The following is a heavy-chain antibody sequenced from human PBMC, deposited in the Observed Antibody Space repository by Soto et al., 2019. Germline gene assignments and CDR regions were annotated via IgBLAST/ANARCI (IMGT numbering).Heavy chain of an antibody. CDR2: ISAYNYNT. D-gene: IGHD2-21*01. J-gene: IGHJ5*02. CDR1: GYTFTSYG. CDR3: GRVVVAQCPWFDP. V-gene: IGHV1-18*03. Sequence: QVQLVQSGADVKKPGASVKVSCKASGYTFTSYGLSWVRQAPGQGLEWMGRISAYNYNTNYAQKVQGRVTMTPDTSTSIAYLELRSLRSDDMAVYYCGRVVVAQCPWFDPWGQVTLVTVSS.